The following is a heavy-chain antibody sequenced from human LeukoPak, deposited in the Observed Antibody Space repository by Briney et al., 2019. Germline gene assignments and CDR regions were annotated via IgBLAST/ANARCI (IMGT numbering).Heavy chain of an antibody. V-gene: IGHV1-2*02. Sequence: ASVKVSCKASGYTFTDYYVHWVRQAPGQGLEWMGWINCNSGFPKYSPKFQGRVTMTRDTSINTAYMELNSLTSEDMAIYFCARDSAVLPDARFGCWGQGSLVTVSS. CDR3: ARDSAVLPDARFGC. CDR1: GYTFTDYY. D-gene: IGHD2-8*02. CDR2: INCNSGFP. J-gene: IGHJ4*02.